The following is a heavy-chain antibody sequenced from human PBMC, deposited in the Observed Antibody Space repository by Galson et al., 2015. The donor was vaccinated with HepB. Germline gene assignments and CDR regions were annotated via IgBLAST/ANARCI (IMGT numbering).Heavy chain of an antibody. CDR3: ARGSDGGYEY. CDR2: IYPGDSDT. V-gene: IGHV5-51*03. J-gene: IGHJ4*02. CDR1: GYRFYNYW. Sequence: QSGAEVKKPGESLKISCKGSGYRFYNYWIAWVRQMPGKGLEWMGIIYPGDSDTRCSRSFRGQVTISADKSVSTAYLQWSSVKASDAAMYFCARGSDGGYEYWGQGTQVTVSS. D-gene: IGHD5-12*01.